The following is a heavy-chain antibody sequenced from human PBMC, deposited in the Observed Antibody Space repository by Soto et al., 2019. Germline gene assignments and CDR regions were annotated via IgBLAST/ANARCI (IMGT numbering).Heavy chain of an antibody. CDR1: GFTFSSYG. CDR2: ISYDGSNK. D-gene: IGHD6-19*01. Sequence: PGGSLRLCCAASGFTFSSYGMHWVRQAPGKGLEWVAVISYDGSNKYYADSVKGRFTISRDNSKNTLYLQMNSLRAEDTAVYYCAKDLYSSGPGDYWGQGTLVTV. V-gene: IGHV3-30*18. J-gene: IGHJ4*02. CDR3: AKDLYSSGPGDY.